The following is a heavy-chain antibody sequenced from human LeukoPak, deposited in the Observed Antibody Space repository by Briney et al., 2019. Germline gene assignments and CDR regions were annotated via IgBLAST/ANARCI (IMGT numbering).Heavy chain of an antibody. J-gene: IGHJ4*02. CDR1: GFMVGGLTVVDDT. V-gene: IGHV3-49*04. D-gene: IGHD3-16*01. Sequence: GGSLRLSWGAAGFMVGGLTVVDDTVSWVRRAPGQGLEWVGLIRSRRYGGTADYASSVKGRFTVSRDDSKTIPYLQMNNLKTEDTDFYYCTTFAASLYSFDLWGQGALVTVSS. CDR2: IRSRRYGGTA. CDR3: TTFAASLYSFDL.